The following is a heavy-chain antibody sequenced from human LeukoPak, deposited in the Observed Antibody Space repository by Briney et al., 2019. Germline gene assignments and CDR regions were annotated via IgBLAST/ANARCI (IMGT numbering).Heavy chain of an antibody. CDR2: IYYSGST. J-gene: IGHJ5*02. CDR3: AREGTVRWFDP. Sequence: SETLSLTCTVSGGSISSYYWSWIRQPPGKGLEWIGYIYYSGSTNYNPSLKSRGTISVDTSKNHFSLKLNSVTYADTALYYCAREGTVRWFDPWGQGTLVTVSS. V-gene: IGHV4-59*12. D-gene: IGHD1-14*01. CDR1: GGSISSYY.